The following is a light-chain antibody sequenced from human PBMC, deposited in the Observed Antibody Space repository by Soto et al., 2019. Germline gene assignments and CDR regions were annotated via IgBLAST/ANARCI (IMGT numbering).Light chain of an antibody. V-gene: IGKV3-15*01. CDR1: QSVSSN. CDR2: AAS. J-gene: IGKJ2*01. CDR3: QGYGICAYP. Sequence: IGMSQSPATLSVSTGERGTLSCRASQSVSSNLAWYQQKPGQAPRLLIYAASARATGIPARFSGSGSGTDFTLTISILQSEDFAVYYQQGYGICAYPFCQGTKVDIK.